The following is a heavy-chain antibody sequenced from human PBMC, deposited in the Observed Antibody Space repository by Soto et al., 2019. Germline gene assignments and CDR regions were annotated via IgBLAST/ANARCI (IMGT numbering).Heavy chain of an antibody. Sequence: PGGSLRLSCAASGFTFSSYAMTWVRQAPGKGLEWVSSISISGGTTYYTDSVRGRFTISRDDSKNTLYLQMNSLRAEDTAVYYTAHRLSPSGSPWDYWGQGTLATVSS. V-gene: IGHV3-23*01. J-gene: IGHJ4*02. D-gene: IGHD2-15*01. CDR2: ISISGGTT. CDR3: AHRLSPSGSPWDY. CDR1: GFTFSSYA.